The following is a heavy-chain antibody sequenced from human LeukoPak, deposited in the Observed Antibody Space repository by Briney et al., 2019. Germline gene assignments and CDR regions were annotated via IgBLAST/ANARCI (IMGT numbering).Heavy chain of an antibody. CDR3: TITMVRGVIITPYYFDY. J-gene: IGHJ4*02. V-gene: IGHV4-39*07. CDR1: GGSISSSSYY. D-gene: IGHD3-10*01. Sequence: SETLPLTCTVSGGSISSSSYYWGWIRQPPGKGLEWIGSIYYSGSTYYNPSLKSRVTISVDTSKNQFSLKLSSVTAADTAVYYCTITMVRGVIITPYYFDYWGQGTLVTVSS. CDR2: IYYSGST.